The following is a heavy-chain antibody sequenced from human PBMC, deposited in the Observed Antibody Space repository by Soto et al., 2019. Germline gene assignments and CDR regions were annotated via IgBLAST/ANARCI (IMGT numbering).Heavy chain of an antibody. J-gene: IGHJ3*01. Sequence: QITLKEAGPTLVKPTQTLTLTCTFSGFSLSSNGVAVGWIRQPPGEALGWLALIYWDDDKRYRASLKTRLNITKNTSKNQVVRTMTDMDPVDTATYYCAHAFGGTSWPNDAFDVWGQGTVVTVSS. CDR1: GFSLSSNGVA. D-gene: IGHD1-26*01. CDR2: IYWDDDK. V-gene: IGHV2-5*02. CDR3: AHAFGGTSWPNDAFDV.